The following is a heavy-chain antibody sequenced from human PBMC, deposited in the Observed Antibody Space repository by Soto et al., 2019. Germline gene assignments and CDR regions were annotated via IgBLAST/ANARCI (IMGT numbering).Heavy chain of an antibody. Sequence: SETLSLTCAVSGGSISNGGYSLSWIRPPPGKGLEWIGEINHSGSTNYNPSLKSRVTISVDTSKNQFSLKLSSVTAADTAVYYCARGPITIIAAAGIEYFQHWGQGTLVTVSS. V-gene: IGHV4-34*01. D-gene: IGHD6-13*01. J-gene: IGHJ1*01. CDR3: ARGPITIIAAAGIEYFQH. CDR2: INHSGST. CDR1: GGSISNGGYS.